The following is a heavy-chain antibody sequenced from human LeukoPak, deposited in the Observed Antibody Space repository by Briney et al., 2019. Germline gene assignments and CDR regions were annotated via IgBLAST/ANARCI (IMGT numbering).Heavy chain of an antibody. Sequence: PSETLFLTCAVYGGSFSGYYWSWIRQPPGKGLEWIGEINHSGSTNYNPSLKSRVTISVDTSKNQFSLKLSSVTAADTSVYYCARGIVLVPAAKEYFDLWGRGTLVTVSS. CDR1: GGSFSGYY. CDR3: ARGIVLVPAAKEYFDL. J-gene: IGHJ2*01. CDR2: INHSGST. V-gene: IGHV4-34*01. D-gene: IGHD2-2*01.